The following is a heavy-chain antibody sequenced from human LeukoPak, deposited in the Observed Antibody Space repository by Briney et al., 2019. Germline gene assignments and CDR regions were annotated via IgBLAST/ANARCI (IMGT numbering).Heavy chain of an antibody. D-gene: IGHD3-9*01. CDR3: ARVPFYDILTGEPNWYFDL. J-gene: IGHJ2*01. CDR2: INPNSGGT. V-gene: IGHV1-2*02. Sequence: ASVKVSCKASGGTFSSYAISWVRQAPGQGLEWMGWINPNSGGTNYAQKFQGRVTMTRDTSISTAYMELSRLRSDDTAVYYCARVPFYDILTGEPNWYFDLWGRGTLVTVSS. CDR1: GGTFSSYA.